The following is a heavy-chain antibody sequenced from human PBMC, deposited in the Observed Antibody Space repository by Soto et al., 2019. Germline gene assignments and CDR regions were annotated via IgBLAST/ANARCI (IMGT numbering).Heavy chain of an antibody. CDR2: ISGSGGST. Sequence: EVRLLESGGGSVQPWGSLRLSCSASGFPFSSYAMSWVRQAPGKGLEWVSGISGSGGSTYYADSVKGRFTISRDNSKNTLYLRMNSLRVEDTAVYYCVKREARGSGSPYWGQGTLVTVSS. CDR3: VKREARGSGSPY. V-gene: IGHV3-23*01. J-gene: IGHJ4*02. CDR1: GFPFSSYA. D-gene: IGHD3-10*01.